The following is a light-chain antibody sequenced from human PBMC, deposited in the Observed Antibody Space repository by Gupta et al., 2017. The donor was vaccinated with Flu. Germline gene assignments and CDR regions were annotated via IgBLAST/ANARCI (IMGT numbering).Light chain of an antibody. CDR2: SSS. CDR3: QQSFSILGWT. V-gene: IGKV1-39*01. Sequence: DSVTITCRATESISTYLNWYQQKPGKAPKLLIYSSSSLHSGVPSRFSGSGSGTHFTLTINSLRPEDFATYYCQQSFSILGWTFGQGTKVEIK. J-gene: IGKJ1*01. CDR1: ESISTY.